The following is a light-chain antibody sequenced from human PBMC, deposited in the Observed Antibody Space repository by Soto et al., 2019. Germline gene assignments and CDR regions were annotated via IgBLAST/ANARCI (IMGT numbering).Light chain of an antibody. CDR2: EGN. V-gene: IGLV2-23*01. J-gene: IGLJ2*01. CDR3: SSYAGSRVL. CDR1: NSDVGYYTL. Sequence: QSALTQPASVSASPGQSITISCTGTNSDVGYYTLVSWYQQYPHKAPKLIIYEGNKRPSGVSNRFAGSKSGNTASLTISGLQAEDEADYYCSSYAGSRVLFGGGTKLPVL.